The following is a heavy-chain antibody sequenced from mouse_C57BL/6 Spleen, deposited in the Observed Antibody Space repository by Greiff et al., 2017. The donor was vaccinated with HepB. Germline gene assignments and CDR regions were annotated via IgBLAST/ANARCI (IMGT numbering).Heavy chain of an antibody. Sequence: EVKLMESGPELVKPGASVKISCKASGYSFTGYYMNWVKQSPEKSLEWIGEINPSTGGTTYNQKFKAKATLTVDKSSSTAYMQLKSLTSEDSAVYYCARSNDSWYFDVWGTGTTVTVSS. V-gene: IGHV1-42*01. CDR1: GYSFTGYY. J-gene: IGHJ1*03. CDR2: INPSTGGT. D-gene: IGHD2-4*01. CDR3: ARSNDSWYFDV.